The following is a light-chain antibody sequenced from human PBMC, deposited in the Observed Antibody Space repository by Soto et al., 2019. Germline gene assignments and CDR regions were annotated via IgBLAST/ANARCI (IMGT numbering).Light chain of an antibody. CDR3: QSYDSRLRGSV. J-gene: IGLJ7*01. Sequence: QLVLTQPPSVSGAPGQRVTISCTGSSSNLGAGYEVHWYQQLPGAAPKLLIYGNTNRPSGVPDRFSGSKSGTSASLAITGLQAGDEADYSCQSYDSRLRGSVFGGGTQLTVL. V-gene: IGLV1-40*01. CDR2: GNT. CDR1: SSNLGAGYE.